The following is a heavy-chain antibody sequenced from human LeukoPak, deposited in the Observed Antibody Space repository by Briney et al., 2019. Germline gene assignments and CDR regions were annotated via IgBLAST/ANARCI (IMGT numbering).Heavy chain of an antibody. D-gene: IGHD5-18*01. J-gene: IGHJ6*04. Sequence: GGSLRLSCAASGFTFSSNYMSWVRQAPGKGLEWVSVIYSGGSTYYSDSVGGRFTISRDNSKNTLYLEMSSLRAEGTDVYYYARGVIAVDTAMVRGYGMDVWGKGTTVTVSS. CDR2: IYSGGST. CDR3: ARGVIAVDTAMVRGYGMDV. CDR1: GFTFSSNY. V-gene: IGHV3-53*01.